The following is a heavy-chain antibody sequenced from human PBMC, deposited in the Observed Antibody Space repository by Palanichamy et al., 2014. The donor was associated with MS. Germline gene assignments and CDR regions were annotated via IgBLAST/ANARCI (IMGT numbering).Heavy chain of an antibody. CDR3: ARDRVGGAFDY. Sequence: EVQLVESGGGLVQSGGSLRLSCAASGFTFSSYAMNWVRQAPGKGLEWVSFISGSSPIYYADSVEGRFTISRDNAKNSLYLQMNSLRHEDTAVYYCARDRVGGAFDYWGQGTLVTVSS. V-gene: IGHV3-48*02. J-gene: IGHJ4*02. D-gene: IGHD1-26*01. CDR2: ISGSSPI. CDR1: GFTFSSYA.